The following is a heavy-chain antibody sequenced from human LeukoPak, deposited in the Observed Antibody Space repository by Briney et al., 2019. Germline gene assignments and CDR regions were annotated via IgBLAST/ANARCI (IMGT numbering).Heavy chain of an antibody. Sequence: SETLSLTCAVYGGSFSGYYWSWIRQPPGKGLEWIGEINHSGSTNYNPSLKSRVTISVDTSKNQFSLKLSSVTAADTAVYYCARSRWWELDYWGQGTLVTVSS. CDR2: INHSGST. J-gene: IGHJ4*02. D-gene: IGHD1-26*01. CDR1: GGSFSGYY. V-gene: IGHV4-34*01. CDR3: ARSRWWELDY.